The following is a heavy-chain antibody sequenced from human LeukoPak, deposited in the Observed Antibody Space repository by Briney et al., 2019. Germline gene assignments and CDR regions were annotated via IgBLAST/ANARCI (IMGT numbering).Heavy chain of an antibody. CDR1: GYSISSGYY. V-gene: IGHV4-38-2*01. Sequence: PLETLSLTCAVSGYSISSGYYWGWIRQPPGKGLEWIGSIYHSGSTYYNPSLKSRVTISVDTSKNQFSLKLSSVTAADTAVYYCARHGEKSYYDSSGSVLYWGQGTLVTVSS. CDR3: ARHGEKSYYDSSGSVLY. J-gene: IGHJ4*02. CDR2: IYHSGST. D-gene: IGHD3-22*01.